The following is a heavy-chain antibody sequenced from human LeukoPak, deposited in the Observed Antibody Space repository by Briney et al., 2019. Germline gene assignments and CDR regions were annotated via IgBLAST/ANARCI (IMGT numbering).Heavy chain of an antibody. CDR3: ARDNGWQYCSGGSCYPLDN. CDR1: GGTFSSYA. Sequence: SVKVSCKASGGTFSSYAISWVRQAPGQGLEWMGGIIPIFGTANYAQKFQGRVTITADKSTSTAYMELSSLRSEDTAVYYCARDNGWQYCSGGSCYPLDNWGQGTLVTVSS. V-gene: IGHV1-69*06. D-gene: IGHD2-15*01. J-gene: IGHJ4*02. CDR2: IIPIFGTA.